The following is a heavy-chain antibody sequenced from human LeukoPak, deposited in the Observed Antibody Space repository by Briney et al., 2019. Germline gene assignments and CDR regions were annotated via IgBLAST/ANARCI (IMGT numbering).Heavy chain of an antibody. CDR2: IYYSGSN. CDR3: ARVSWYGSKYYFDY. Sequence: AETLSLTCTVSGGSISSYYWSWIRQPPGKGLEWLGYIYYSGSNNYNPSLKSRVTISVDTSKNHFPLKLSSVTAADTAVYYCARVSWYGSKYYFDYWGQGTLVTVSS. CDR1: GGSISSYY. V-gene: IGHV4-59*01. D-gene: IGHD6-13*01. J-gene: IGHJ4*02.